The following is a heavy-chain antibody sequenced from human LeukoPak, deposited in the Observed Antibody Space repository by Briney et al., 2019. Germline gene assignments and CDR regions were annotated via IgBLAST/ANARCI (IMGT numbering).Heavy chain of an antibody. D-gene: IGHD5-12*01. CDR3: AAGTPNIVAHDAFDI. J-gene: IGHJ3*02. CDR2: IVVGSGNT. CDR1: GFTFTSSA. Sequence: GTSVRVSCKASGFTFTSSAMQWVRQARGQRLEWIGWIVVGSGNTNYAQKFQERVTITRDMSTSTAYMELSGLRSEDTAVYYCAAGTPNIVAHDAFDIWGQGTMVTVSS. V-gene: IGHV1-58*02.